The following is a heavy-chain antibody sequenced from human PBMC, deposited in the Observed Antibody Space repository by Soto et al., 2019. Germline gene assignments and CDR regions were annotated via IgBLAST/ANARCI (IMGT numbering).Heavy chain of an antibody. CDR3: AGGNDYGDYYFDY. V-gene: IGHV4-59*01. CDR2: IYYSGST. Sequence: GGSSSFYYWSWIRQPPGKGLEWIGYIYYSGSTNYNPSLKSRVTISVDTSKNQFSLKLSSVTAADTAVYYCAGGNDYGDYYFDYWGKGTLVTVSS. CDR1: GGSSSFYY. D-gene: IGHD4-17*01. J-gene: IGHJ4*02.